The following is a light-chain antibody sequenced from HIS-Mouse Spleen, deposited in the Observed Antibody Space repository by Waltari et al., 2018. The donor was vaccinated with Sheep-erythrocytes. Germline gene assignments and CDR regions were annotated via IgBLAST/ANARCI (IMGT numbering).Light chain of an antibody. Sequence: QSALTQPRSVSGSPGQSVTISCTGTRSDVGGYNYVPWYQQHPGKAPKLMIYEVSKRPSGVPDRFSGSKSGNTASLTVSGLQAEDEADYYCSSYAGSNNWVFGGGTKLTVL. J-gene: IGLJ3*02. CDR2: EVS. CDR1: RSDVGGYNY. CDR3: SSYAGSNNWV. V-gene: IGLV2-8*01.